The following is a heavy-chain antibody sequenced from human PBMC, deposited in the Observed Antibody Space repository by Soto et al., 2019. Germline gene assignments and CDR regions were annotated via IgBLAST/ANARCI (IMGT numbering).Heavy chain of an antibody. CDR1: GFTFRSYA. CDR2: RSGSGGST. Sequence: GGSLRLSCAASGFTFRSYAMTWVRQAQGKGLEWVSTRSGSGGSTYYADSVKGRFTIYRDNTRNTLYLQITSPRAADTAVYYCAKGYSFGIVRTTIPYWGQGTMVTVSS. J-gene: IGHJ4*02. CDR3: AKGYSFGIVRTTIPY. D-gene: IGHD1-26*01. V-gene: IGHV3-23*01.